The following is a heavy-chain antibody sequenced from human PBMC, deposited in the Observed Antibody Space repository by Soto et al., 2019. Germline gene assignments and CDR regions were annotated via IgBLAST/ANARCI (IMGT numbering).Heavy chain of an antibody. V-gene: IGHV4-59*01. CDR1: GGAISSYY. D-gene: IGHD6-6*01. CDR3: ASISIAARLPNWFDP. J-gene: IGHJ5*02. CDR2: IYYSGST. Sequence: SETLSLTCTVSGGAISSYYWSWIRQPPGKGLEWIGYIYYSGSTNYNPSLKSRVTISVDTSKNQFSLKLSSVTAADTAVYYCASISIAARLPNWFDPWGQVNLVTVSS.